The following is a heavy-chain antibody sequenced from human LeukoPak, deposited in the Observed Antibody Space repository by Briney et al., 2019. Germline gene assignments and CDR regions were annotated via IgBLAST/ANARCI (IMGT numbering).Heavy chain of an antibody. CDR2: ISYDGSNK. CDR1: GFTFSSYA. D-gene: IGHD3-9*01. Sequence: GGSLRLSCAASGFTFSSYAMHWVRQAPGKGLEWVAVISYDGSNKYYADSVKGRFTISRGNSKNTLYLQMNSLRAEDTAVYYCARDQAYDILTGYYIGFDYWGQGTLVTVSS. CDR3: ARDQAYDILTGYYIGFDY. V-gene: IGHV3-30*04. J-gene: IGHJ4*02.